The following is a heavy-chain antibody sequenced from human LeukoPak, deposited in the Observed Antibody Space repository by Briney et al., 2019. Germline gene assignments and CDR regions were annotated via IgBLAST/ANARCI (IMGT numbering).Heavy chain of an antibody. CDR2: IYHSGST. CDR1: GYSISSGYY. CDR3: ARQKPSGTLFDY. J-gene: IGHJ4*02. V-gene: IGHV4-38-2*01. D-gene: IGHD1-14*01. Sequence: SETLSLTCAVSGYSISSGYYWGCIRQPPGKGLEWIGSIYHSGSTYYNPSLKSRVTISVDTSKNQFSLKLSSVTAADTAVYYCARQKPSGTLFDYWGQGTLVTVPS.